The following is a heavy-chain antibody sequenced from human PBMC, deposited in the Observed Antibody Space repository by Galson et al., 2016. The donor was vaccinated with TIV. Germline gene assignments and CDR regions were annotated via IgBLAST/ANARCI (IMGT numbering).Heavy chain of an antibody. CDR2: IYFGGDT. CDR1: GDSISSGGYS. J-gene: IGHJ6*02. V-gene: IGHV4-30-2*01. D-gene: IGHD3-22*01. Sequence: LSLTCGVSGDSISSGGYSWNWIRQPPGKGLEWIGYIYFGGDTYSNPSLESRVTMSLDTSKNQFSLKLSSVTAEDTAVYYCAKVPSSGFYYYYGMDVWGQGTTVTVSS. CDR3: AKVPSSGFYYYYGMDV.